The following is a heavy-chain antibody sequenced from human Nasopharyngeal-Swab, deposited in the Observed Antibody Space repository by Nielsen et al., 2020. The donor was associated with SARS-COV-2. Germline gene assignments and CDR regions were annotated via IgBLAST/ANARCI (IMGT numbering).Heavy chain of an antibody. V-gene: IGHV4-39*07. Sequence: SETLSLTCTVSGGSISSSSYYWGWIRQPPGKGLEWIGSIYYSGSTYYNPSLKSRVTISVDTSKNQFSLKLSSVTAADTAVYYCARCDGYNSADYWGQGTLVTVSS. CDR1: GGSISSSSYY. CDR2: IYYSGST. J-gene: IGHJ4*02. D-gene: IGHD5-24*01. CDR3: ARCDGYNSADY.